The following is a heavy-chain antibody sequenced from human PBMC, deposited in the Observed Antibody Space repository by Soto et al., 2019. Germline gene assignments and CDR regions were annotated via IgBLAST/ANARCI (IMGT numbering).Heavy chain of an antibody. V-gene: IGHV1-69*13. CDR3: AISQDSSGYWNNCFDP. J-gene: IGHJ5*02. CDR1: GGTFSTYT. D-gene: IGHD3-22*01. CDR2: IIPLFGTA. Sequence: SVKVSCKASGGTFSTYTMTWVRQAPGQGLEWMGGIIPLFGTANYAQKFQVRVTITADESTSTVYVELSSLRSEDTAVYYCAISQDSSGYWNNCFDPWGQGTLVSVSS.